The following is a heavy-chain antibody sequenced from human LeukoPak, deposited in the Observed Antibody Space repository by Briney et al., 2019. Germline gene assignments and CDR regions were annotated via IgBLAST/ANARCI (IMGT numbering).Heavy chain of an antibody. Sequence: ASVKVSCKASGGTFSSYAISWVRQAPGQGLEWMGGIIPIFGTANYAQKFQGRVTISRDTSASTAYMELSSLTSEDMAVYYCARVVKYSSGPLTDLLPYYFDSWGQGTLVTVSS. D-gene: IGHD6-19*01. V-gene: IGHV1-69*05. CDR1: GGTFSSYA. CDR2: IIPIFGTA. CDR3: ARVVKYSSGPLTDLLPYYFDS. J-gene: IGHJ4*02.